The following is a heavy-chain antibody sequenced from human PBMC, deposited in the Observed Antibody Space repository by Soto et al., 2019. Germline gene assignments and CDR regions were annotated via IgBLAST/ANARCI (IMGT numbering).Heavy chain of an antibody. J-gene: IGHJ4*02. D-gene: IGHD5-12*01. V-gene: IGHV1-69*06. CDR1: GYTFTSYD. Sequence: SSLKVSCKGSGYTFTSYDINWVRQATGQGLEWMGGINPNIGKANYAQKFQGRVTITANKSTSTAYMELSSLRSEDTAVYYCARDNGNIVATLPNGYFAYWGQGTLVTVSS. CDR3: ARDNGNIVATLPNGYFAY. CDR2: INPNIGKA.